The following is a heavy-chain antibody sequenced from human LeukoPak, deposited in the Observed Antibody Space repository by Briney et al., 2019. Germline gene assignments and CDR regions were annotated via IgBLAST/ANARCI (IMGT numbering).Heavy chain of an antibody. V-gene: IGHV3-30*04. Sequence: PGGSLRLSCAASGFTFSSYAMHWVRQAPGKGLEWVAVISYDGTNKYYADSVKGRFTISRDGSKNTLYLQMNSLRAEDTAVYYCARGQYYYDSSGYDYWGQGTLVTVSS. CDR1: GFTFSSYA. CDR3: ARGQYYYDSSGYDY. J-gene: IGHJ4*02. CDR2: ISYDGTNK. D-gene: IGHD3-22*01.